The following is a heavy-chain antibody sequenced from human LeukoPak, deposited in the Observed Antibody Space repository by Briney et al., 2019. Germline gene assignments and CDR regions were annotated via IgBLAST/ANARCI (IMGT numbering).Heavy chain of an antibody. Sequence: ASVKVSCKASGYTFTSYAMHWVRQAPGQRLERMGWINAGNGNTKYSQKFQGRVTITRDTSASTAYMELSSLRSEDTAVYYCARDQSGSYFDYWGQGTLVTVSS. D-gene: IGHD1-26*01. CDR3: ARDQSGSYFDY. V-gene: IGHV1-3*01. J-gene: IGHJ4*02. CDR1: GYTFTSYA. CDR2: INAGNGNT.